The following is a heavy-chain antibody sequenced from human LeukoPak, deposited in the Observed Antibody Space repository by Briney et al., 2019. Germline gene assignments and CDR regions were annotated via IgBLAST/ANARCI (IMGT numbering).Heavy chain of an antibody. J-gene: IGHJ6*02. V-gene: IGHV4-34*01. CDR3: VRVRSGDYNYYGMDV. CDR2: INHSGST. CDR1: GGSFSGYY. Sequence: SETLSLTCAVYGGSFSGYYWSWIRQPPGQGLEWIGEINHSGSTNYNPSLKSRVTISVDTSKNQFSLKLNSVTAADTAVYYCVRVRSGDYNYYGMDVWGQGTTVTVSS. D-gene: IGHD2-15*01.